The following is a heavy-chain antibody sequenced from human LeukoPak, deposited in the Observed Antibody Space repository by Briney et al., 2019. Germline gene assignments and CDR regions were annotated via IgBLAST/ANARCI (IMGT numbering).Heavy chain of an antibody. V-gene: IGHV4-39*01. CDR2: IYYSGST. J-gene: IGHJ4*02. CDR3: ARDGYTYGSFDY. D-gene: IGHD5-18*01. CDR1: GGSISSSTYF. Sequence: NPSETLSLTCSVSGGSISSSTYFWGWIRQPPGKGLEWSGSIYYSGSTHSNPSLKSRVTISVDTSKSQFSLKLSSVTAADTAVYYCARDGYTYGSFDYWGQGTLVTVSS.